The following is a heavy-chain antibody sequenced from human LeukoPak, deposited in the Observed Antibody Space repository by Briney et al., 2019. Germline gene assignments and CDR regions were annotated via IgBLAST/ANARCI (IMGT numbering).Heavy chain of an antibody. J-gene: IGHJ4*02. Sequence: PGGSLRLSCAASGFTFSSYAMSWVRQAPGKGLEWVSAINDSGGITYHADSVKGRFTISRDNSKNTLYLQMNSLRAEDTAVYYCAKGSSDGRPYYFDYWGQGTLVTISS. D-gene: IGHD5-24*01. CDR3: AKGSSDGRPYYFDY. CDR1: GFTFSSYA. V-gene: IGHV3-23*01. CDR2: INDSGGIT.